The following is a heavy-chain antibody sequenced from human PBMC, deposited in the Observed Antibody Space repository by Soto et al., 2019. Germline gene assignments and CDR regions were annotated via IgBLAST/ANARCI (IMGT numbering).Heavy chain of an antibody. J-gene: IGHJ4*02. D-gene: IGHD2-2*01. V-gene: IGHV1-2*02. CDR3: ARGHCSSTSCYPDY. CDR2: INPNSGGT. CDR1: GYTFTGYY. Sequence: ASVQVSCKASGYTFTGYYMHWVRQAPGQGLEWMGWINPNSGGTNYAQKFQGRVTMTRDTSISTAYMELSRLRSDDTAVYYCARGHCSSTSCYPDYWGQGTLVTVSS.